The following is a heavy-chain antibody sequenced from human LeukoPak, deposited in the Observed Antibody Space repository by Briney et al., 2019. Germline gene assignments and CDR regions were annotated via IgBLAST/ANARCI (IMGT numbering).Heavy chain of an antibody. J-gene: IGHJ4*02. CDR1: GFTLSNYG. Sequence: GGSLRLSCTASGFTLSNYGMNWVRQAPGKGLEWVSYISSGSRTIQYADSVKGRFTISRDSARSSLYLQVNSLRAEDTAVYYCARGGAARPDYWGQGTLVTVSS. CDR2: ISSGSRTI. D-gene: IGHD6-6*01. CDR3: ARGGAARPDY. V-gene: IGHV3-48*04.